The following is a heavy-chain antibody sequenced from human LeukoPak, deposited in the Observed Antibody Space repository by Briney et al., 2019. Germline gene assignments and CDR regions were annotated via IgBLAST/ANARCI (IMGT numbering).Heavy chain of an antibody. J-gene: IGHJ4*02. CDR2: IIPILGIA. CDR3: AGGYCSGGSCYSDKS. CDR1: GGTFSSYA. V-gene: IGHV1-69*04. D-gene: IGHD2-15*01. Sequence: ASVKVSCKASGGTFSSYAISWVRQAPGQGLEWMGRIIPILGIANYAQKFQGRVTITADKSTSTAYMELSSLRSEDTAVYYCAGGYCSGGSCYSDKSWGQGTLVTVSS.